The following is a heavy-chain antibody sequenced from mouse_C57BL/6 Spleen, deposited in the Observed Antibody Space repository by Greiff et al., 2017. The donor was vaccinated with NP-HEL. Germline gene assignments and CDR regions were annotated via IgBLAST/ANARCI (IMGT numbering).Heavy chain of an antibody. Sequence: EVQRVESVAELVRPGASVKLSCTASGFNIKNTYMHWVKQRPEQGLEWIERIDPANGNTKYAPKFQGKATITADTSSNTAYLQLSSLTSEDTAIYYCARESYSNYVAMDYWGQGTSVTVSS. J-gene: IGHJ4*01. CDR3: ARESYSNYVAMDY. CDR1: GFNIKNTY. CDR2: IDPANGNT. V-gene: IGHV14-3*01. D-gene: IGHD2-5*01.